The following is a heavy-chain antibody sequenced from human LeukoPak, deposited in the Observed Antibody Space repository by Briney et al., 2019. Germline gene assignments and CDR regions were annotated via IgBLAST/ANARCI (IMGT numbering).Heavy chain of an antibody. CDR1: GFTFSSYG. V-gene: IGHV3-48*01. J-gene: IGHJ3*02. Sequence: GGSLRLSCAASGFTFSSYGMHWVRQAPGTGLEWVSSISGSGGSTYYADSVKGRFTISRDNAKNSLYLQMNSLRAEDTAVYYCARDQYYYDSSDAFDIWGQGTMVTVSS. CDR2: ISGSGGST. CDR3: ARDQYYYDSSDAFDI. D-gene: IGHD3-22*01.